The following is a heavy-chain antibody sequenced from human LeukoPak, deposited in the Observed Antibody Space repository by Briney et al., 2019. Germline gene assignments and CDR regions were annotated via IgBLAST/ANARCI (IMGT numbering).Heavy chain of an antibody. CDR1: GFTVSTNY. Sequence: PGGSLRLSCAASGFTVSTNYMTWVRQAPGKGLEWVSGIGASGGSTYYADSVKGRFTISRDNSKNTLYLQMNSLRTEGTAVYYCAKAEGYDILTGLDYWGQGTLVAVSS. V-gene: IGHV3-23*01. D-gene: IGHD3-9*01. CDR2: IGASGGST. CDR3: AKAEGYDILTGLDY. J-gene: IGHJ4*02.